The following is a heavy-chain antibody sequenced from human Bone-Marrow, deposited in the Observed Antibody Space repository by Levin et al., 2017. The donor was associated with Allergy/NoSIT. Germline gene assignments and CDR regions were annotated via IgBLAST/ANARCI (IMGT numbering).Heavy chain of an antibody. CDR1: GFSFSSFS. CDR2: ISASSGTT. D-gene: IGHD3-3*01. J-gene: IGHJ4*02. V-gene: IGHV3-48*01. CDR3: ATRTTIFGVGFYFNS. Sequence: GGSLRLSCVGSGFSFSSFSMTWVRRAPGKGLEWITYISASSGTTYYADSVKGRFTVSRNNLQRSMSLEMKNLRADDTGVYFCATRTTIFGVGFYFNSWGRGTRVTVSA.